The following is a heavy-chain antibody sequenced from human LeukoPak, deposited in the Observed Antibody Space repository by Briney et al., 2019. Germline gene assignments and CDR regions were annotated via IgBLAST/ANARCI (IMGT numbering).Heavy chain of an antibody. Sequence: GGSLRLSCAASRFSFSSDWMAWVRQAPGKGLEWVANIKEDESEKYYVDSVKGRFTISRDNAKNSLYLQMNNLRAEDTAMYYCARVRTMWSYYGMDVWGQGTTVTVSS. V-gene: IGHV3-7*01. CDR1: RFSFSSDW. D-gene: IGHD3-10*02. J-gene: IGHJ6*02. CDR3: ARVRTMWSYYGMDV. CDR2: IKEDESEK.